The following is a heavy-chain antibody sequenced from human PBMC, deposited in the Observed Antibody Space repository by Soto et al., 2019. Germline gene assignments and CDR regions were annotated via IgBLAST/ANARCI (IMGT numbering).Heavy chain of an antibody. CDR3: ARHSPDFDWLSQFDY. CDR1: GGSISSYY. D-gene: IGHD3-9*01. CDR2: IFSFGST. Sequence: QVQLQESGPGLVKPSETLSLTCTVSGGSISSYYWSWIRQTPGKGLEWIGYIFSFGSTNYNPSLKSRVTLSIDTSKNQLSLKLSSVTAADTAVYYCARHSPDFDWLSQFDYWGQGTLVTVSS. J-gene: IGHJ4*02. V-gene: IGHV4-59*08.